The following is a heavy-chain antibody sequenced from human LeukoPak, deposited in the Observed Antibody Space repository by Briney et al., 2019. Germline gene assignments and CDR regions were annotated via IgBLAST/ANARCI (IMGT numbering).Heavy chain of an antibody. CDR2: IYYSGST. Sequence: PSESLSLTCTVSGGSINIYSWSWIRQPPGEGLEWIGYIYYSGSTNYNPSRKSRVTISVDTSKNQFSLKLSSLTAADTAVYYCARHRGSGYPYFDYWGQGTLVTVSS. J-gene: IGHJ4*02. CDR1: GGSINIYS. V-gene: IGHV4-59*01. D-gene: IGHD3-22*01. CDR3: ARHRGSGYPYFDY.